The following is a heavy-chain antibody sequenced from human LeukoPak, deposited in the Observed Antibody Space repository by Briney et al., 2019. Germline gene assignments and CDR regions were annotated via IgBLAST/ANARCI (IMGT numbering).Heavy chain of an antibody. Sequence: TGGSLRLSCAASGFSFNYYGMHWVRQAPGKGLEHVSAISKNGGSTYYANSVKGRFTISRDNSKNTLYLQMGSLRAEDMAVYYCARGGHSSGPVDIWGQGTMVTVSS. J-gene: IGHJ3*02. V-gene: IGHV3-64*01. CDR3: ARGGHSSGPVDI. CDR2: ISKNGGST. D-gene: IGHD3-22*01. CDR1: GFSFNYYG.